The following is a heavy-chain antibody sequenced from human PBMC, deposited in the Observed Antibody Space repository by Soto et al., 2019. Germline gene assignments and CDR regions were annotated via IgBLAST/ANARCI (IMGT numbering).Heavy chain of an antibody. V-gene: IGHV4-31*03. Sequence: QVQLQESGPGLVKPSQTLSLTCTVSGGSISSGGYYWSWIRQHPGKGLEWIGYIYYCGSPYDNPSLKSRVTLSVDTSKNQLSLKLSSVTAADTAVYYCARAQIAARSNWFDPWGQGTLVTVSS. CDR3: ARAQIAARSNWFDP. D-gene: IGHD6-6*01. CDR1: GGSISSGGYY. J-gene: IGHJ5*02. CDR2: IYYCGSP.